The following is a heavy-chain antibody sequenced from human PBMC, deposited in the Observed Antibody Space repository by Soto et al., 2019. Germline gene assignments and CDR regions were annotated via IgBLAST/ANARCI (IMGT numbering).Heavy chain of an antibody. Sequence: GRSLRLSCAASGFTFSSYAMSWVRQAPGKGLEWVSAISGSGGSTYYADSVKGRFTISRDNSKNTLYLQMNSLRAEDTAVYYCAKDCCPSYGSGSYYAYAVDYWGQGTLVTVSS. D-gene: IGHD3-10*01. CDR1: GFTFSSYA. CDR2: ISGSGGST. J-gene: IGHJ4*02. CDR3: AKDCCPSYGSGSYYAYAVDY. V-gene: IGHV3-23*01.